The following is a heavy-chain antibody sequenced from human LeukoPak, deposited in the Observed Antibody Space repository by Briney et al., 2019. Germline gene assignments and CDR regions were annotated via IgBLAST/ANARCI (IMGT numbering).Heavy chain of an antibody. CDR2: ISGNGAHP. Sequence: GGSLRLSCAASGFTFSSYGMHWVRQAPGKGLEWVSSISGNGAHPYYADSVRGRFSISRDFSRNAVFLQMSSLRVEDTATYYCAKAVDGRGYYFERGADFWGQGTMVTVSS. CDR1: GFTFSSYG. CDR3: AKAVDGRGYYFERGADF. D-gene: IGHD3-22*01. V-gene: IGHV3-23*01. J-gene: IGHJ4*02.